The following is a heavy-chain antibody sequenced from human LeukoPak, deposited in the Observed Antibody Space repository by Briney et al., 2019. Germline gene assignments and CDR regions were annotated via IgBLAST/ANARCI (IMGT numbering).Heavy chain of an antibody. D-gene: IGHD6-13*01. V-gene: IGHV5-51*01. Sequence: GESLKISCKGSGYNFTSYWIGWVRRMPGKGLEWMGIIYPGDSDTRYSPSFQGQVTISADKSISTAYLQWSSLKASDTAMYYCARRGIAAARAHYGMDVWGQGTTVTVS. CDR1: GYNFTSYW. J-gene: IGHJ6*02. CDR3: ARRGIAAARAHYGMDV. CDR2: IYPGDSDT.